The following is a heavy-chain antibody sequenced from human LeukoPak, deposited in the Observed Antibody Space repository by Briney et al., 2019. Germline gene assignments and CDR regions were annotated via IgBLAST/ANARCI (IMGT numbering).Heavy chain of an antibody. V-gene: IGHV3-30*04. Sequence: PGGSLRLSCAASGFIFSNYAIHWVRQAPGKGLEWVAVISYDGSNKYYADSVKGRFTISRDISENTLYLQMNSLRAEDTAVYYCARGYCSSISCYVDYWGQGTLVTVSS. J-gene: IGHJ4*02. CDR3: ARGYCSSISCYVDY. CDR2: ISYDGSNK. CDR1: GFIFSNYA. D-gene: IGHD2-2*01.